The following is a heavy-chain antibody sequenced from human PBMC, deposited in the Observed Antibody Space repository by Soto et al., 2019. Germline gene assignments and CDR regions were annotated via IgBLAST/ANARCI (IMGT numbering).Heavy chain of an antibody. V-gene: IGHV3-23*01. CDR3: ANISMRAVLIDAFDI. CDR2: ISGSGIST. CDR1: GFTFSNFA. D-gene: IGHD3-22*01. J-gene: IGHJ3*02. Sequence: PGGSLRLSCAASGFTFSNFAMSWVRQAPGKGLEWVSAISGSGISTFYGDSVKGRFTISRDNSKNTLYLQMNSLRAEDTAVFYCANISMRAVLIDAFDIWGPGIMVTV.